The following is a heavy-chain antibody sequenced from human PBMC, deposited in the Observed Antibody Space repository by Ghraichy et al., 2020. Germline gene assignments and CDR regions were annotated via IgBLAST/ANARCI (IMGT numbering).Heavy chain of an antibody. CDR2: IYYSGST. V-gene: IGHV4-39*01. CDR3: PSEALNSGDNDY. D-gene: IGHD4-17*01. CDR1: GGSISSSSYY. Sequence: SETLSLTCTVSGGSISSSSYYWVWIRQPPGKGLEWIGSIYYSGSTYYNPSLKSRVTISVDTSKNQFSLKLSSVTAADTAVYYCPSEALNSGDNDYWGQGTLVTVSS. J-gene: IGHJ4*02.